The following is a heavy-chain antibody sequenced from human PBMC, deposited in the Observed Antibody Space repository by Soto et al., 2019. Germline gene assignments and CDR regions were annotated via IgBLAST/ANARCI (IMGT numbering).Heavy chain of an antibody. CDR1: GFTFSSYA. D-gene: IGHD2-21*02. J-gene: IGHJ4*02. V-gene: IGHV3-23*01. Sequence: EVQLLESGGGLVQPGGSLRLSCAASGFTFSSYAMMWVRQPPGKGQEWVAGMTGSGGDIHYSDSVKGRFTISKDNSKNTLYLQMNSLRAEDTAMYYCAKDAVYGDGLWLVANWGQRTLVTVSS. CDR3: AKDAVYGDGLWLVAN. CDR2: MTGSGGDI.